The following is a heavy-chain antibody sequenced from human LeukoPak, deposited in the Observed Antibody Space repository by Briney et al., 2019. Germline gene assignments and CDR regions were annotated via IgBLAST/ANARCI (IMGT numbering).Heavy chain of an antibody. J-gene: IGHJ6*03. Sequence: SETLSLTCGVSGFSISSGYSWGWIRQPPGKGLEWIGYIYYSGSTNYNPSLKSRVTISVDTSKNQFSLKLSSVTAADTAVYYCARDLGYCTNGVCVKYMDVWGKGTTVTVSS. CDR3: ARDLGYCTNGVCVKYMDV. CDR1: GFSISSGYS. V-gene: IGHV4-61*01. CDR2: IYYSGST. D-gene: IGHD2-8*01.